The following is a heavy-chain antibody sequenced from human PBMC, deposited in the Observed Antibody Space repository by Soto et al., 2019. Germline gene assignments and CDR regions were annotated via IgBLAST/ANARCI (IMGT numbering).Heavy chain of an antibody. J-gene: IGHJ4*02. V-gene: IGHV1-58*01. D-gene: IGHD1-26*01. CDR2: IVAGSGNT. CDR1: GFTFTSSA. Sequence: ASVKVSCKASGFTFTSSAVQWVRQARGQRLEWIGWIVAGSGNTNYAQKFQERVTITRDMSTSTAYMELSSLRSEDTAVYYCAADRWGELLSFDYWGQGTLVTVSS. CDR3: AADRWGELLSFDY.